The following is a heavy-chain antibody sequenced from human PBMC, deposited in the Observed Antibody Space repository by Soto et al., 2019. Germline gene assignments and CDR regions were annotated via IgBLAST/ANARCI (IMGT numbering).Heavy chain of an antibody. CDR3: AKDRGSNYIYYYYMDV. J-gene: IGHJ6*03. CDR1: GFTFDDYA. CDR2: ISWNSGSI. V-gene: IGHV3-9*01. D-gene: IGHD4-4*01. Sequence: DVQLVESGGGLVQPGRSLRLSCAASGFTFDDYAMHWVRQAPGKGLEWVSGISWNSGSIDYADSVKGRFTISRDNAKNSLYLQMNSLRAEDTALYYCAKDRGSNYIYYYYMDVWGKGTTVTVSS.